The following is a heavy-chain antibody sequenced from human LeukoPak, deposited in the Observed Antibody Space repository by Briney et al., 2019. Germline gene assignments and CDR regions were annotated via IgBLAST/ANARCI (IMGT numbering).Heavy chain of an antibody. V-gene: IGHV3-53*01. CDR1: GFTVSSNY. J-gene: IGHJ4*02. D-gene: IGHD1-26*01. Sequence: GGSLRLSCAASGFTVSSNYMSWVRQAPGKGLEWVSAIYSGGSTYYADSVKGRFTSSRDNSKNTLYLQMNSLRPEDTAVYYCVRDSVGLYYFNYWGQGTLVTVSS. CDR3: VRDSVGLYYFNY. CDR2: IYSGGST.